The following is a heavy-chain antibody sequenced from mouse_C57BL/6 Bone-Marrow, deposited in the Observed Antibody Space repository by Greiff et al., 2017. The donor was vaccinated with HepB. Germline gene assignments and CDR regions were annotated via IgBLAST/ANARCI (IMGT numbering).Heavy chain of an antibody. CDR2: INPSSGYT. CDR1: GYTFTSYW. J-gene: IGHJ1*03. Sequence: VKLMESGAELAKPGASVMLSCKASGYTFTSYWMHWVKQRPGQGLEWIGYINPSSGYTKYNQNFKDKATFTADKASSTAYMQLSSLTYEDSAVYYCARKGGLRLWRYFDVWGTGTTVTVSS. CDR3: ARKGGLRLWRYFDV. D-gene: IGHD2-2*01. V-gene: IGHV1-7*01.